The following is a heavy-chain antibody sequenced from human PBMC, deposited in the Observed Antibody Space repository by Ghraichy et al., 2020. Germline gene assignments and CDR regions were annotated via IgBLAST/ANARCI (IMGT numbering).Heavy chain of an antibody. CDR2: NSSGGTNV. V-gene: IGHV3-48*01. CDR3: ARAMEISNDSLDY. D-gene: IGHD3-22*01. Sequence: GGSLRLSCAASGFIFRSHSMNWVRQAPGKGLEWISYNSSGGTNVFYADSVKGRFTLSRDDAKNSVFLQMNSLRPEDTAVYYCARAMEISNDSLDYWGHGTLVTVSS. J-gene: IGHJ4*01. CDR1: GFIFRSHS.